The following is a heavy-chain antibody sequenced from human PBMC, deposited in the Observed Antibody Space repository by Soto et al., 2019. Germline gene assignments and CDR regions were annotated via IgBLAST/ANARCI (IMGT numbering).Heavy chain of an antibody. V-gene: IGHV3-30*03. CDR2: ISYDGSNK. CDR1: GFPFTSYG. D-gene: IGHD3-10*01. Sequence: QVQLVESGGGVVQPGRSLRLSCAASGFPFTSYGMHWVREGPGKGLEWLAVISYDGSNKLYADSVKGRFTISRDNSKNTLYLQMNSLRPEDTALYYCVGGQFYFDYRGQGTLVIVSS. J-gene: IGHJ4*02. CDR3: VGGQFYFDY.